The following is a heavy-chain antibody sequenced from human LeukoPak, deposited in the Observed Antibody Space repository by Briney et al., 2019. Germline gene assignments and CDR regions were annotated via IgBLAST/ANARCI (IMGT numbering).Heavy chain of an antibody. D-gene: IGHD3-10*01. CDR3: ARDLTYYYGSGSYYDY. CDR2: IYYSGST. CDR1: GGSISSYY. V-gene: IGHV4-59*01. J-gene: IGHJ4*02. Sequence: SSETLSPTCTVSGGSISSYYWSRIRQPPGKGLEWIGYIYYSGSTNYNPSLKSRVTISVDTSKNQFSLKLSSVTAADTAVYYCARDLTYYYGSGSYYDYWGQGTLVTVSS.